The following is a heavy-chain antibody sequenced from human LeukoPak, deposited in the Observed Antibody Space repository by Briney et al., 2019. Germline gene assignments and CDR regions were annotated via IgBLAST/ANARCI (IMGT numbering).Heavy chain of an antibody. CDR3: ARWGSYSSSSTFGY. Sequence: SETLSLTCTVPGGSISSYYWSWIRQPPGKGLEWIGDIHYSGSTNYNPSLKSRVTISVDTSRNQFSLKLTSVTAADTAVYYCARWGSYSSSSTFGYWGQGTLVTVSS. V-gene: IGHV4-59*01. J-gene: IGHJ4*02. CDR1: GGSISSYY. D-gene: IGHD6-6*01. CDR2: IHYSGST.